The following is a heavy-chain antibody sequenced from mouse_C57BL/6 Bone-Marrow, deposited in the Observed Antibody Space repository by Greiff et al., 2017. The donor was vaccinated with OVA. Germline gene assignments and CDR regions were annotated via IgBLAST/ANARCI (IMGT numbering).Heavy chain of an antibody. CDR2: INPYNGGT. J-gene: IGHJ1*03. V-gene: IGHV1-19*01. Sequence: EVQLQESGPVLVKPGASVKMSCKASGYTFTDYYMNWVKQSHGKSLEWIGVINPYNGGTSYNQKFKGKATLTVDKSSSTAYMELNSLTSEDSAVYYCAYDGYYRYFDVWGTGTTVTVSS. CDR1: GYTFTDYY. D-gene: IGHD2-3*01. CDR3: AYDGYYRYFDV.